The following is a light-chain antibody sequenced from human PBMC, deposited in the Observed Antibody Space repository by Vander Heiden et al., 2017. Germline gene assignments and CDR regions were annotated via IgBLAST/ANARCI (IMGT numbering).Light chain of an antibody. J-gene: IGKJ3*01. CDR2: DAS. V-gene: IGKV3-20*01. Sequence: EIVLTQSPGTLSLSPGERATLSCRASQNVRNNFLAWYQQKPGQAPRLLLFDASTRATGIPDRFSGSGSGTDLTLTINRLEPEDFSVYYCQLYGSSPLFTFGPGTKVDIK. CDR3: QLYGSSPLFT. CDR1: QNVRNNF.